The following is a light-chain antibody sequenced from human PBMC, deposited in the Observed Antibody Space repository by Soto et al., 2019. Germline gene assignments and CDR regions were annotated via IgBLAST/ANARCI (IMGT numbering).Light chain of an antibody. V-gene: IGKV3-20*01. CDR1: QSVTSSY. Sequence: EIVLTQSPGTLSLSPGERATLSCRASQSVTSSYLAWYQQKPGQAPRLLIYGASSRATGIPDRFSGSGSRTDFILSISRLEPEDFAVYYCQQYGSSRTFGQGTKVEIK. CDR2: GAS. J-gene: IGKJ1*01. CDR3: QQYGSSRT.